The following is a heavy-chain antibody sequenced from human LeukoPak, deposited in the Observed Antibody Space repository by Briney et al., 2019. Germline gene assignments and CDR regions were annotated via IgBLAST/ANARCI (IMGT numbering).Heavy chain of an antibody. J-gene: IGHJ6*02. D-gene: IGHD3-10*01. Sequence: PSGTLSLTCAVYGGSFSGYYWSWIRQPPGKGLEWIGEINHSGSTNYNPSLKSRVTISVDTSKNQFSLKLSSVTAADTAVYYCASHKYYYGSGSYSDGMDVWGQGTTATVSS. V-gene: IGHV4-34*01. CDR3: ASHKYYYGSGSYSDGMDV. CDR1: GGSFSGYY. CDR2: INHSGST.